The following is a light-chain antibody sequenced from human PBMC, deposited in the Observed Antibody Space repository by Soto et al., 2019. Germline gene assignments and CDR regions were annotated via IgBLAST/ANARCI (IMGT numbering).Light chain of an antibody. J-gene: IGKJ2*01. CDR2: KVS. CDR1: QSLVYSDGIAY. V-gene: IGKV2-30*01. CDR3: MQGTHWPPYT. Sequence: DVVMTQSPLSLPVTLGQPASISCRSSQSLVYSDGIAYLNWFQQRPGQSPRRLIYKVSYRYSGVPVRFSGSGSGTDFTLRISRVEAEDVGVYYCMQGTHWPPYTFGQGTKLEIK.